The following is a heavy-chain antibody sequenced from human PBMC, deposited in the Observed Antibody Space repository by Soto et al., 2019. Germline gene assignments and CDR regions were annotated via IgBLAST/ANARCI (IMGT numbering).Heavy chain of an antibody. J-gene: IGHJ4*02. V-gene: IGHV1-69*01. Sequence: QVQLVQSGAEVKKPGSSVKVSCKASGGTFSSYAISWVRQAPGQGLEWMGGIFPIFGTANYAPEFQGRVTISADESTSTAYMEPSSLGSEATAVYYCARDSWGQGGDYWGQGTLVTVSS. CDR1: GGTFSSYA. D-gene: IGHD3-16*01. CDR3: ARDSWGQGGDY. CDR2: IFPIFGTA.